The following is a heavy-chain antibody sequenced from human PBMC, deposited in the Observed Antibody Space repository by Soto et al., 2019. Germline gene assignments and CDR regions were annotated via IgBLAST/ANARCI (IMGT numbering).Heavy chain of an antibody. CDR2: INTGNGNT. Sequence: ASVKVSCKASGYTFTNYPMHWMRQAPGQRLEWMGWINTGNGNTKYSQKFQGRLTLTRDTPGNTAYLELNSLISEDTAVYYCATPQDYDDRLDSWGQGTLVTVSS. V-gene: IGHV1-3*04. J-gene: IGHJ4*02. D-gene: IGHD3-22*01. CDR3: ATPQDYDDRLDS. CDR1: GYTFTNYP.